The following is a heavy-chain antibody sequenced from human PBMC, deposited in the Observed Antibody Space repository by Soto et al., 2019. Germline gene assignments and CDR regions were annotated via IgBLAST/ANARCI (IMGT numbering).Heavy chain of an antibody. Sequence: ASVKVSCKASGYTFTSYYMHWVRQAPGQGLEWMGIINPSGGSTSYAQKFQGRVTMTRDTSTSTVYMELSSLRSEDTAVYYCARDLSSAAATDAFDIWGQGTMVTV. CDR3: ARDLSSAAATDAFDI. CDR1: GYTFTSYY. CDR2: INPSGGST. V-gene: IGHV1-46*01. J-gene: IGHJ3*02. D-gene: IGHD6-13*01.